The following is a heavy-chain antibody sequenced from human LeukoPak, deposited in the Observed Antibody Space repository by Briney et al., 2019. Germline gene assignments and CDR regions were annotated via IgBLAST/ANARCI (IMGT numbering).Heavy chain of an antibody. CDR2: IYYTGST. CDR3: RSTDTAMGPFDY. J-gene: IGHJ4*02. CDR1: GGSISSSSYY. D-gene: IGHD5-18*01. Sequence: KPSETLSLTCTVSGGSISSSSYYWGWIRHPPRKGLEWIGSIYYTGSTYYNPSLKSRVTRSVDTSKNQFSLKLSSVTAADTAVYYCRSTDTAMGPFDYWGQGTLVTVSS. V-gene: IGHV4-39*01.